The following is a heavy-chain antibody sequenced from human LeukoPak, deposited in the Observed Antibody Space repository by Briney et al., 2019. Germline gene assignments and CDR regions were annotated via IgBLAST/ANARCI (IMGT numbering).Heavy chain of an antibody. CDR2: FDPEDGET. D-gene: IGHD6-13*01. CDR3: TGGSTWSLFDS. J-gene: IGHJ4*02. CDR1: GYTLTELC. Sequence: ASVKVSCKVSGYTLTELCMHWVRQAPGKGLEWMGGFDPEDGETFYAQKFQGRVTMTEDTSTDTTYMEVSSLRSDDTAVYYCTGGSTWSLFDSWGQGTLVTVSS. V-gene: IGHV1-24*01.